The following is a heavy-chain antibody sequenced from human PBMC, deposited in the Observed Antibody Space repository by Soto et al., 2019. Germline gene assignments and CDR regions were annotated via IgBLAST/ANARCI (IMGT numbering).Heavy chain of an antibody. CDR1: GFTFSSYA. CDR2: ISGSGGST. J-gene: IGHJ3*02. Sequence: PGGSLRLSCAASGFTFSSYAMSWVRQAPGKGLEWVSAISGSGGSTYYADSVKGRFTISRDNSKNTLYLQMNSLRAEDTAVYYCAKDVVVVAATFKAFDIWGQGTMVTVSS. CDR3: AKDVVVVAATFKAFDI. D-gene: IGHD2-15*01. V-gene: IGHV3-23*01.